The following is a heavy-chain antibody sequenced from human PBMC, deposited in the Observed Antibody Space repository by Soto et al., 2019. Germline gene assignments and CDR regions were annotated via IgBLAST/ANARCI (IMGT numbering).Heavy chain of an antibody. CDR2: IRSKAYGGTT. Sequence: GGSLRLSCTASGFTFGDYAMSWFRQAPGKGLEWVGFIRSKAYGGTTEYAASVKGRFTISRDDSKSIAYLQMNSLKTEDTAVYYCTRDGSYFGLDIWGQGTMVTVSS. J-gene: IGHJ3*02. CDR3: TRDGSYFGLDI. CDR1: GFTFGDYA. V-gene: IGHV3-49*03. D-gene: IGHD3-10*01.